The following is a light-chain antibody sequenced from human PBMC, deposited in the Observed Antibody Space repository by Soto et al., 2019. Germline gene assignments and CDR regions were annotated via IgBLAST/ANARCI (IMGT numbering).Light chain of an antibody. CDR1: QSISSW. Sequence: DIQMTQSPSTLSASVGDRVTITCRASQSISSWLAWYQQKPGKAPKLLIYDASSLENGVPSRFSGSGSGTEFTLTISSLQPDDFATYYCQQYNSYSPGYTFGQGTKLEIK. CDR2: DAS. J-gene: IGKJ2*01. V-gene: IGKV1-5*01. CDR3: QQYNSYSPGYT.